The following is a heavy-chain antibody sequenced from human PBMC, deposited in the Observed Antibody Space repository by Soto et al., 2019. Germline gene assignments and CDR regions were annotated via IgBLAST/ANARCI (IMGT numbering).Heavy chain of an antibody. J-gene: IGHJ6*02. V-gene: IGHV4-34*01. CDR1: GGSFSGYY. CDR3: ARDREAVDTGYYYGMDV. CDR2: INHSGST. D-gene: IGHD5-18*01. Sequence: EQLQQWGAGLLKPSETLSLTCAVYGGSFSGYYWSWIRQPPGKGLEWIGEINHSGSTNYNPSLKSRVTISVDTSKNQFSLKLSSVTAADTAVYYCARDREAVDTGYYYGMDVWGQGTTVTVSS.